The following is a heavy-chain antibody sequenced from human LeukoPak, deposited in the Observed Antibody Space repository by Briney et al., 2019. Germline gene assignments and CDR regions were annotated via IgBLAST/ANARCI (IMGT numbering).Heavy chain of an antibody. CDR3: AREGARPLKVVTRGVLDY. CDR2: IIPILGIA. D-gene: IGHD4-23*01. V-gene: IGHV1-69*04. CDR1: GGTFSSYA. Sequence: SVKVSCKASGGTFSSYAISWVRQAPGQGLEWMGRIIPILGIANYAQKFQGRVTITADNSTSTAYMELSSLRSEDTAVYYCAREGARPLKVVTRGVLDYWGQGTLVTVSS. J-gene: IGHJ4*02.